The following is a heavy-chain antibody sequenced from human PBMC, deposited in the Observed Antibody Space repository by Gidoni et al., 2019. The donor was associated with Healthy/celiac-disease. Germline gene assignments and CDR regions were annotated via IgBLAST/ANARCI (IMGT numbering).Heavy chain of an antibody. V-gene: IGHV4-34*01. CDR3: ARAQRRSSGWYGEYYYYYYGMDV. CDR1: GGSFSGYY. CDR2: INHSGST. J-gene: IGHJ6*02. D-gene: IGHD6-19*01. Sequence: QVQLQQWGAGLLKPSETLSLTCAVYGGSFSGYYWSWIRQPPGKGLEWIGEINHSGSTNYNPSLKSRVTISVDTSKNQFSLKLSSVTAADTAVYYCARAQRRSSGWYGEYYYYYYGMDVWGQGTTVTVSS.